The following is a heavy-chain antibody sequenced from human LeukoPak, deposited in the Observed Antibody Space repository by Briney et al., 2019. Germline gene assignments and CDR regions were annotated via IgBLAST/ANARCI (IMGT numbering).Heavy chain of an antibody. V-gene: IGHV5-10-1*01. Sequence: GESLKISCKGSGYSFTSYWISWVRQMPGKGLEWMGRIEPSDSYTNYSPSFQGHVTISADKSISTAYLQWSSLTASDTAMYYCARQGHSSGWHFDYWGQGTLVTVSS. CDR3: ARQGHSSGWHFDY. D-gene: IGHD6-19*01. CDR2: IEPSDSYT. CDR1: GYSFTSYW. J-gene: IGHJ4*02.